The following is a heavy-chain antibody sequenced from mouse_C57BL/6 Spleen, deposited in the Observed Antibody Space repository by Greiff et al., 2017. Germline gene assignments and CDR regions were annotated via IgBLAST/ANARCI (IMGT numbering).Heavy chain of an antibody. CDR2: IYPGDGDT. CDR3: ARGGFYGSSLHY. V-gene: IGHV1-82*01. D-gene: IGHD1-1*01. Sequence: VQLQQSGPELVKPGASVKISCKASGYAFSSSWMNWVKQRPGKGLEWIGRIYPGDGDTNYNGKFKGKATLTADKSSSTAYMQLSSLTSEDSAVYFCARGGFYGSSLHYGGQGTTLTVSS. J-gene: IGHJ2*01. CDR1: GYAFSSSW.